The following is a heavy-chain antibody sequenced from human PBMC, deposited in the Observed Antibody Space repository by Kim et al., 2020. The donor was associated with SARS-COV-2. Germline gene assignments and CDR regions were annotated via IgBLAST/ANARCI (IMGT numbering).Heavy chain of an antibody. CDR3: GRDRMAGAFDM. CDR2: ITKSSTTI. CDR1: GFTFSAYD. D-gene: IGHD2-8*01. V-gene: IGHV3-48*02. Sequence: GGSLRLSCATSGFTFSAYDMNWVRQAPGKGLEWLSFITKSSTTIYYADSVEGRFTISRDNAKNSLFLQMNSLRDEDTALYYCGRDRMAGAFDMWGQGTMV. J-gene: IGHJ3*02.